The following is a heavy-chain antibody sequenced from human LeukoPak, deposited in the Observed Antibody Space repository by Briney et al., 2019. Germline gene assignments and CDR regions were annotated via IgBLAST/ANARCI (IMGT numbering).Heavy chain of an antibody. J-gene: IGHJ6*02. V-gene: IGHV3-43*02. Sequence: PGGSLRLSCAASGFTFDNYAMHWVRQAPGKGLEWVSLISGHGRSTYYADSVRGRFTISRDNSKNSLYLQMNSLRSEDTALYYCAKEPYGGVYTGDQYYSMDVWGQGTTVTVSS. CDR2: ISGHGRST. CDR3: AKEPYGGVYTGDQYYSMDV. CDR1: GFTFDNYA. D-gene: IGHD4-23*01.